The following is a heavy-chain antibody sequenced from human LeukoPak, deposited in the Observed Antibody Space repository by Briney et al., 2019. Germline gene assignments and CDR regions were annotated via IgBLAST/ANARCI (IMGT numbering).Heavy chain of an antibody. CDR2: INTNTGNP. V-gene: IGHV7-4-1*02. CDR3: ARVQGYCSTTSCYPHY. Sequence: ASVKVSCTASGYTLTNYALNWVRQAPGQGLEWMGWINTNTGNPTYAQGFTGRFVFSLDTSVNTAYLQISSLKAGDTAIYYCARVQGYCSTTSCYPHYWGQGTLVTVSS. J-gene: IGHJ4*02. CDR1: GYTLTNYA. D-gene: IGHD2-2*01.